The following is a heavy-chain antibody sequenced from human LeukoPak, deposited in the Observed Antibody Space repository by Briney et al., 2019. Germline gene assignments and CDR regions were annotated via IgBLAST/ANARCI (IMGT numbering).Heavy chain of an antibody. CDR2: ISGSDGST. D-gene: IGHD3-3*01. CDR3: ARGDPIYDFWSGGDY. V-gene: IGHV3-23*01. Sequence: GGSLRLSCAASGFTFSSYAMSWVRQAPGKGLEWVSGISGSDGSTNYADSVKGRFTISRENSKNTLYLQMNSLRAEDTAVYYCARGDPIYDFWSGGDYWGQGSLVTVSS. CDR1: GFTFSSYA. J-gene: IGHJ4*02.